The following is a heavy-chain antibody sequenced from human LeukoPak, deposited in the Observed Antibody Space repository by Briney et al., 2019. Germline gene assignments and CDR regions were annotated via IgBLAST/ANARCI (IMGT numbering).Heavy chain of an antibody. CDR3: ARDYYYDSSGYYPNWFDP. D-gene: IGHD3-22*01. CDR1: GYTFTGYY. V-gene: IGHV1-2*02. J-gene: IGHJ5*02. Sequence: GASVKVSCKASGYTFTGYYVHWVRQAPGQGLEWMGWINPNSGGTNYAQKFQGRVTMTRDTSISTAYMELSRLRSDDTAVYYCARDYYYDSSGYYPNWFDPWGQGTLVTVSS. CDR2: INPNSGGT.